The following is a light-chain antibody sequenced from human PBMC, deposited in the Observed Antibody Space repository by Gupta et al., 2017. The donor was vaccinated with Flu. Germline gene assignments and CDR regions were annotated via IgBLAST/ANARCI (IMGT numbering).Light chain of an antibody. J-gene: IGLJ3*02. CDR1: SSDVGGYNY. Sequence: QSALPQPRSVSGSPGQSVTISCTGTSSDVGGYNYVSWYHQHPGKAHKLMIYDVSKRPSGVPDRFSGSKSGNTASLTISGRQAEEEADYYCCSDACSDTWVFGGGTKLTVL. V-gene: IGLV2-11*01. CDR3: CSDACSDTWV. CDR2: DVS.